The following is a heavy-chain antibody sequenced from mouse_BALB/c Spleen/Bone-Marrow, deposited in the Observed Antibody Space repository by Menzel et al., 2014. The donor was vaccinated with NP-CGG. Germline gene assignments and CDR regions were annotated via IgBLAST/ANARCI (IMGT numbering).Heavy chain of an antibody. J-gene: IGHJ2*01. CDR1: GYSITSDYA. D-gene: IGHD1-1*01. CDR3: ARDYYGSSYFDY. Sequence: EVKVVESGPGLVKPSQSLSLTCTVTGYSITSDYAWNWIRQFPGNELEWMGYMSSRGSTSYRPSLKSRISITRDTSKNQFFLQLNSVTAEDTGTYYCARDYYGSSYFDYWGQGTTLTVSS. V-gene: IGHV3-2*02. CDR2: MSSRGST.